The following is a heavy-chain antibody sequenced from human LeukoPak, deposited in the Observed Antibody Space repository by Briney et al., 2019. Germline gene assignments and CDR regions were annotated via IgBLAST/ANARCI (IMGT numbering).Heavy chain of an antibody. CDR2: IYHSGST. J-gene: IGHJ6*03. D-gene: IGHD3-3*01. CDR3: ARGGRDTSEYYDLWSGSNRLYYYYYIDV. CDR1: GYSISSGYY. V-gene: IGHV4-38-2*02. Sequence: SETLSLTCTVSGYSISSGYYWGWIRQPPGKGLEWIGSIYHSGSTYYNPSLKSRVTISVDTSKNQFSLKLSSVTAADTAVYYCARGGRDTSEYYDLWSGSNRLYYYYYIDVWGKGTTVTVSS.